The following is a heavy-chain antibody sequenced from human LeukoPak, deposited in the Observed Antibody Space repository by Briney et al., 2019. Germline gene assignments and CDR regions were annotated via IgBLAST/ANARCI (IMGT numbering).Heavy chain of an antibody. CDR2: INSDGSST. V-gene: IGHV3-74*01. CDR3: ARGDIVVVPAAIVDY. D-gene: IGHD2-2*02. CDR1: GLTFSSYW. J-gene: IGHJ4*02. Sequence: GGSLRLSCAASGLTFSSYWMHWARQAPGKGLVWVSRINSDGSSTIYADSVKGRFTISKDNAKNTLYLQMNSLRAEDTAVYYCARGDIVVVPAAIVDYWGQGTLVTVSS.